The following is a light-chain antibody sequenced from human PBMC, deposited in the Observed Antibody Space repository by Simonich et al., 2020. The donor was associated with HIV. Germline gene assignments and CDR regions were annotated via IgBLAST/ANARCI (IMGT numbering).Light chain of an antibody. CDR2: WAS. CDR1: QSVLYSSNNKNY. Sequence: DIVMTKSPDSLAVALGERATINCKSSQSVLYSSNNKNYLAWYQQKPGQPPKLLIYWASTRESGVPDRFSGSGSGTDFTLTISSLQAEDVAVYFCQQCHTHPHTFGQGTKVEIK. V-gene: IGKV4-1*01. CDR3: QQCHTHPHT. J-gene: IGKJ2*01.